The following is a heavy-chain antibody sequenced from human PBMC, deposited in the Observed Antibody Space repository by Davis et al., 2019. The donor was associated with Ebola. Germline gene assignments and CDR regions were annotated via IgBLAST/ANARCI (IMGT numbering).Heavy chain of an antibody. J-gene: IGHJ4*02. D-gene: IGHD3-22*01. CDR2: MNPNSRNT. CDR3: ARDSAGITMIVVVHPPDY. Sequence: AASVKVSCKASGYSFTKYDINWVRQATGQGPEWMGWMNPNSRNTGYAHKFQGRVTMTSDTSMTTAYMELSSLRSEDTAVYYCARDSAGITMIVVVHPPDYWGQGTLVTVSS. CDR1: GYSFTKYD. V-gene: IGHV1-8*01.